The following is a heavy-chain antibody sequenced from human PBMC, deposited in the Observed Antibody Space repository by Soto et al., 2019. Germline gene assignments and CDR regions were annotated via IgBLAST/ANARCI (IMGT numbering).Heavy chain of an antibody. CDR1: GGSIGRYY. CDR2: IYYSGTT. J-gene: IGHJ4*02. D-gene: IGHD6-13*01. CDR3: ARSSTWVSFFDY. V-gene: IGHV4-59*01. Sequence: SETLSLTCTVSGGSIGRYYWSWLRQAPGKGLEWIGYIYYSGTTSYNPSLQSRATISLDTSENHFSLKLTSVTAADTAVYYCARSSTWVSFFDYWGQGTLVTVSS.